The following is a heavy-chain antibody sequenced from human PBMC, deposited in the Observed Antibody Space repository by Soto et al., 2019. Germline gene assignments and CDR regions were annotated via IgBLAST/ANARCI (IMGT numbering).Heavy chain of an antibody. J-gene: IGHJ4*02. CDR3: ARPGGDFGPDLDF. CDR2: ISHDGSKE. D-gene: IGHD4-17*01. Sequence: QVQLEESGGGVVQPGRSLRLSCEASGFTLSDFAMHWVRQAPGKGLEWVAVISHDGSKEYLADSVKGRFTISRDNSKNPLYLQKNRLRTEDKAGVFWARPGGDFGPDLDFRGQGTLVTVSS. V-gene: IGHV3-30*04. CDR1: GFTLSDFA.